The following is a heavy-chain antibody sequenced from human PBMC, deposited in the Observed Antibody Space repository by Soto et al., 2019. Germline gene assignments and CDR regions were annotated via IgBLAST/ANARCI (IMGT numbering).Heavy chain of an antibody. J-gene: IGHJ3*02. CDR2: ISGSGGST. D-gene: IGHD6-19*01. CDR1: GFTFSSYA. V-gene: IGHV3-23*01. CDR3: AKVYPAVDGTTAHDDFDI. Sequence: GGSLRLSCAASGFTFSSYAMSWVRQAPGKGLEWVSAISGSGGSTYYADSVKGRFTISRDNSKNTLYLQMNSLRAEDTAVYYCAKVYPAVDGTTAHDDFDIWGQGTMVTVSS.